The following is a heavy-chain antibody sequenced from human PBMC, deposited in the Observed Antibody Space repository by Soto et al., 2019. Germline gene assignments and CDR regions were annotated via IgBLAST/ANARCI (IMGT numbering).Heavy chain of an antibody. V-gene: IGHV4-4*07. CDR3: AREGPYSSSWYNWFDP. D-gene: IGHD6-13*01. CDR1: GGSVSSYY. J-gene: IGHJ5*02. CDR2: IYTSGST. Sequence: SETLSLTCTVSGGSVSSYYWSWIRQPAGKGLEWIGRIYTSGSTNYNPSLKSRVTMSVDASKNQFSLKLSSVTAADTAVYYCAREGPYSSSWYNWFDPWGQGTLVTVSS.